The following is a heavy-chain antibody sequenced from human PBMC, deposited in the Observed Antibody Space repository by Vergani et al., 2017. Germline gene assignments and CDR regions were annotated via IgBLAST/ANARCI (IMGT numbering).Heavy chain of an antibody. Sequence: QVQLVQSGAEVKKPGSSVKVSCKASGGIFSSYAINWVRQAPGQGLEWMGGIIRIFGTTIYAQKFQGRATITADDSTSTTYMELSSLRSEDTAVYYCARGDGDDAYTWFDPWGQGTLVTVSS. J-gene: IGHJ5*02. CDR1: GGIFSSYA. D-gene: IGHD1-1*01. CDR3: ARGDGDDAYTWFDP. V-gene: IGHV1-69*12. CDR2: IIRIFGTT.